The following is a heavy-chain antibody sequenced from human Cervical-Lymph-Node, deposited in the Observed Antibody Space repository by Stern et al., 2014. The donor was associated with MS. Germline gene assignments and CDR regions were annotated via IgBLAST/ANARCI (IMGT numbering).Heavy chain of an antibody. Sequence: QINLMESGPTLVRPTQPLTLTCSFSGFTLTTVAVGVGWICQATGQALVWVALIYWDDDRRYSPSLKNRLTITKDTSKNQVFLTMTSVDPVDTATYYCGQCFNRYHDGFDVWGQGVAVAVSS. J-gene: IGHJ6*02. V-gene: IGHV2-5*02. CDR3: GQCFNRYHDGFDV. D-gene: IGHD2-2*01. CDR1: GFTLTTVAVG. CDR2: IYWDDDR.